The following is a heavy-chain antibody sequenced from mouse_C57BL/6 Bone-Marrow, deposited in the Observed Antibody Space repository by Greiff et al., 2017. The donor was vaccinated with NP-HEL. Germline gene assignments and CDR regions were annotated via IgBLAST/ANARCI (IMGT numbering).Heavy chain of an antibody. CDR3: ARFPYYYGSSFYYFDY. CDR2: IYPGDGDT. CDR1: GYAFSSSW. Sequence: QVQLQQSGPELVKPGASVKISCKASGYAFSSSWMNWVKQRPGKGLEWIGRIYPGDGDTNYNGKFKGKATLTADKSSSTACMQFSSLTSADSAIYYCARFPYYYGSSFYYFDYWGQGTTLTVSS. J-gene: IGHJ2*01. V-gene: IGHV1-82*01. D-gene: IGHD1-1*01.